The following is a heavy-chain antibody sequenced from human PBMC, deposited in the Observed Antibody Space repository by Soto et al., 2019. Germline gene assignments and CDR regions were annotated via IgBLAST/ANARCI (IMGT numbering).Heavy chain of an antibody. J-gene: IGHJ4*02. CDR1: GFTFSSYG. CDR3: AKDHCSSTSCYFDY. D-gene: IGHD2-2*01. V-gene: IGHV3-30*18. Sequence: QPGGSLRLSCAASGFTFSSYGMHWVRQAPGKGLEWVAVISYDGSNKYYADSVKGRFTISRDNSKNTLYLQMNSLRAEDTAVYYCAKDHCSSTSCYFDYWGQGTLVTVSS. CDR2: ISYDGSNK.